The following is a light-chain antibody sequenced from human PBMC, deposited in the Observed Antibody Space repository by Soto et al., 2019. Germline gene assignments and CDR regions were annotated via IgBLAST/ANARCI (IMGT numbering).Light chain of an antibody. Sequence: QSVLTQPASVSGSPGQSITISCTGTTSDVGGYNYVSWHQQHPGKAPKLMIYDVINRPSGVSNRFSGSKSDNTASLTIYGLQAEDEADYYCTSYTSSGTHVFGSGTKLTVL. CDR1: TSDVGGYNY. CDR2: DVI. V-gene: IGLV2-14*01. J-gene: IGLJ1*01. CDR3: TSYTSSGTHV.